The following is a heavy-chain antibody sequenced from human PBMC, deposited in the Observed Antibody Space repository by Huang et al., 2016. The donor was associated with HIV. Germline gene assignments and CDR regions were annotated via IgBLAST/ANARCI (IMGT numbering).Heavy chain of an antibody. V-gene: IGHV1-8*02. CDR1: GYTFTNSD. CDR3: ARSAYGDLDY. CDR2: MNPNTGNT. D-gene: IGHD4-17*01. Sequence: QVHLVQSGAEVKKPGASVKVSCKASGYTFTNSDINWVRQAPGRGVEWMGWMNPNTGNTGCAQSFQGRVTMTRKTSITTAYMELTSLTSEDTAVYYCARSAYGDLDYWGLGTLVIVSS. J-gene: IGHJ4*02.